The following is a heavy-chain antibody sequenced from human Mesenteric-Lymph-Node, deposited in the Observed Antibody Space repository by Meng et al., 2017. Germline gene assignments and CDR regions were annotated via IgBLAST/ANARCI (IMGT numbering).Heavy chain of an antibody. J-gene: IGHJ4*02. V-gene: IGHV1-69*05. D-gene: IGHD3-9*01. CDR2: IIPIFGTA. Sequence: SVKVSCKASGYTFTGYYMHWVRQAPGQGLEWMGGIIPIFGTANYAQKFQGRVTITTDESTSTAYMELSSLRSEDTAVYYCARARYFDWLLAYYFDYWGQGTLVTVSS. CDR1: GYTFTGYY. CDR3: ARARYFDWLLAYYFDY.